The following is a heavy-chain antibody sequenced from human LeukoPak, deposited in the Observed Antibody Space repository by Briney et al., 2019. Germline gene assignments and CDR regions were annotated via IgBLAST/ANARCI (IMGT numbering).Heavy chain of an antibody. CDR1: GGSISSGGYY. D-gene: IGHD3-22*01. J-gene: IGHJ6*02. CDR2: IYYSGST. Sequence: SQTLSLTCTVSGGSISSGGYYWSWIRQHPGKGLEWIGYIYYSGSTYYNPSLKSRVTISVDTSKNQTSLKLSSVTAADTAVYYCAGDYYYDSSGYLPLYGMDVWGQGTTVTVSS. CDR3: AGDYYYDSSGYLPLYGMDV. V-gene: IGHV4-31*03.